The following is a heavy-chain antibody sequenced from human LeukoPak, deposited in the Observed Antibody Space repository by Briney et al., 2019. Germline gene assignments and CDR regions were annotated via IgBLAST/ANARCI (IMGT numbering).Heavy chain of an antibody. J-gene: IGHJ4*02. D-gene: IGHD6-13*01. CDR2: INHSGST. V-gene: IGHV4-34*01. CDR1: GGSFSGYY. Sequence: SETLSLTCAVYGGSFSGYYWSWLRQPPGKGLEWIGEINHSGSTNYNPSLKSRVTISVDTSKNQFPLKLSSVTAADTAVYYCAGPPRGIAAVGIGYWGQGTLVTVSS. CDR3: AGPPRGIAAVGIGY.